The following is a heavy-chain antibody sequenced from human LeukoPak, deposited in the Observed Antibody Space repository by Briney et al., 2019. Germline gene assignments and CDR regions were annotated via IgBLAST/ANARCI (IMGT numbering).Heavy chain of an antibody. V-gene: IGHV4-34*01. CDR3: ARGASGYSYG. CDR2: INHSGST. J-gene: IGHJ4*02. Sequence: SETLSLTCAVYGGSFSGYYCSWIRQPPGKGLEWIGEINHSGSTNFNPSLKSRVTISLDTSKNQFSLKLSSVTAADTAVYYCARGASGYSYGWGQGTLVTVSS. D-gene: IGHD5-18*01. CDR1: GGSFSGYY.